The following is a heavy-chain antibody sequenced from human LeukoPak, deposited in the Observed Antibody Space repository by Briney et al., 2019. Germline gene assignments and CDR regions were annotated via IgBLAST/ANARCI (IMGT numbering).Heavy chain of an antibody. CDR1: GGSFSGYY. V-gene: IGHV4-34*01. J-gene: IGHJ4*02. CDR2: INHSGST. D-gene: IGHD3-16*02. CDR3: ARGIPGRSIDY. Sequence: SETLSLTCAVYGGSFSGYYWSWIRQRPGKGLEWIGEINHSGSTNYNPPLKSRVTISVDTSKNQFSLKLSSVTAADTAVYYCARGIPGRSIDYWGQGTLVTVSS.